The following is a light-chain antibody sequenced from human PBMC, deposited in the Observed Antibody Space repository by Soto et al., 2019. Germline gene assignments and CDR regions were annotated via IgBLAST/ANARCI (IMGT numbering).Light chain of an antibody. CDR1: SSNIGAGYD. CDR2: GNT. V-gene: IGLV1-40*01. J-gene: IGLJ2*01. CDR3: QSYDSSLTVV. Sequence: QPVLTQPPSVSGAPGQRVTISCTGSSSNIGAGYDVHWYQQSPGTTPKFLIYGNTNRPSGVPDRFSASKSGTSASLDITGLQAEDEAEYFCQSYDSSLTVVFGGGTQLTVL.